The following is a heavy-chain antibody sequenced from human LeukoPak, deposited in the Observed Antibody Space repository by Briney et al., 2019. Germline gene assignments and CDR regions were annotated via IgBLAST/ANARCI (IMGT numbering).Heavy chain of an antibody. D-gene: IGHD2-2*01. Sequence: PSESLSLTCTVSGGSISSYYCSSVRQPAGKGLEWIGRIYTSVSTNYNPSLKSRVTMSVDTSKNQFSLKLSSVTAADAAVYYCGRVAQDIVVVPAAIHFDYWGQGTVVTVSS. CDR3: GRVAQDIVVVPAAIHFDY. CDR2: IYTSVST. J-gene: IGHJ4*02. CDR1: GGSISSYY. V-gene: IGHV4-4*07.